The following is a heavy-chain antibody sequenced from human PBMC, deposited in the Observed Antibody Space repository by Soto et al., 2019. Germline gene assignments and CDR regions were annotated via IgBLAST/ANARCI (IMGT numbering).Heavy chain of an antibody. CDR1: GDTFSSYA. Sequence: QVQLVQSGAEVKKPGSSVKVSCKASGDTFSSYAINWVRQAPGQGLEWMGGIIPMFGTANYAQKFKGRVTSTAGESTSTGYMELSSLRSEDTAVYYCARVGPAHYYDSSGYYSPLDYWGQGTLVTVSS. J-gene: IGHJ4*02. CDR3: ARVGPAHYYDSSGYYSPLDY. CDR2: IIPMFGTA. V-gene: IGHV1-69*01. D-gene: IGHD3-22*01.